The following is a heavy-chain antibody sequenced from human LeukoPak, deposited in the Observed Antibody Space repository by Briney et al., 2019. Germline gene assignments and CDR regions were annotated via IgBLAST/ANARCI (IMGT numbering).Heavy chain of an antibody. V-gene: IGHV3-66*04. CDR2: IYSGGNT. Sequence: GGSLRLSCSASGFTFSSYSMNWVRQAPGKGLEWVSMIYSGGNTFYTDSVKGRFIISRDNSKNTLDLQMNSLRAEDTAVYYCARRGHGYGSPFDYWGQGTLVTVSS. D-gene: IGHD5-18*01. CDR1: GFTFSSYS. CDR3: ARRGHGYGSPFDY. J-gene: IGHJ4*02.